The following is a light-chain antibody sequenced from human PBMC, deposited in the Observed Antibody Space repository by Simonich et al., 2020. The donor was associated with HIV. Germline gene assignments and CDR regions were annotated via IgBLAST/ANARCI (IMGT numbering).Light chain of an antibody. J-gene: IGKJ1*01. CDR3: QQYDSTPLWA. CDR1: QGICNS. Sequence: DIQMTQSPSSLSASVGDRVTITCRASQGICNSLAGNQQKPGKATKLLLYDASRLERVIPSRFSGSGSGTDYTLTISSLQPEDFATYYCQQYDSTPLWAFGQGTKVEIK. V-gene: IGKV1-NL1*01. CDR2: DAS.